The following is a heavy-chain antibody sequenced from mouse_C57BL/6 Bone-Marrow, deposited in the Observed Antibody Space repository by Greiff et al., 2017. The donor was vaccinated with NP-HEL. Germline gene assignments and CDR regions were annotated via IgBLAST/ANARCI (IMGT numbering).Heavy chain of an antibody. D-gene: IGHD1-1*02. CDR2: INPNNGGT. Sequence: EVQLQQSGPELVKPGASVKISCKASGYTFTDYYMNWVKQSHGKSLEWIGDINPNNGGTSYNQKFKGKATLTVDKSSSTAYMELRSLTSADSAVFYGAKGWMCYNDGYAMDYECQGTAITVT. CDR1: GYTFTDYY. V-gene: IGHV1-26*01. J-gene: IGHJ4*01. CDR3: AKGWMCYNDGYAMDY.